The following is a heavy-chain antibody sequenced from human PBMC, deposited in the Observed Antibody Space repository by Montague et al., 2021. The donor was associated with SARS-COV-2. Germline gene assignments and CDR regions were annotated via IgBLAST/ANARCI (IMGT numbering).Heavy chain of an antibody. V-gene: IGHV3-30-3*01. CDR1: GFTFSSYA. Sequence: SLRLSCAASGFTFSSYAMHWVRQAPGKGLEWVAVISYDGSNTYYADSVKGRFTISRDNSKNTLYLQMNSLRAEDTAVYYCGREPPALGDAFDIWGQGTMVTVSS. CDR2: ISYDGSNT. J-gene: IGHJ3*02. CDR3: GREPPALGDAFDI.